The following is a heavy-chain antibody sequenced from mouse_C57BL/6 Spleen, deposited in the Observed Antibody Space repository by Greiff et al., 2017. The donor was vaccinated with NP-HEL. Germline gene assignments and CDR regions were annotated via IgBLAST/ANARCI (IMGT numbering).Heavy chain of an antibody. Sequence: DVKLVESGPGLVKPSQSLSLTCSVTGYSITSGYYWNWIRQFPGNKLEWMGYISYDGSNNYNPSLKNRIPITRDTSKNQFFLKLNSVTTEDTATYYCARWLLGAMDYWGQGTSVTVSS. CDR1: GYSITSGYY. CDR2: ISYDGSN. V-gene: IGHV3-6*01. D-gene: IGHD2-3*01. CDR3: ARWLLGAMDY. J-gene: IGHJ4*01.